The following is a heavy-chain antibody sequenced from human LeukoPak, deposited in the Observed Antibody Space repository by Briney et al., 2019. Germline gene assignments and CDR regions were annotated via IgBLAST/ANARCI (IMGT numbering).Heavy chain of an antibody. V-gene: IGHV3-7*01. Sequence: PGGSLRLSCVASGFTFSSYAMSWVRQAPGKGLEWVANIKQDGSEKYYVDSVRGRFTISRDNAKNSLYLQMNSPRAEDTAVYYCARSYSSSRKGVCYYMDVWGKGTTVTISS. D-gene: IGHD6-13*01. CDR2: IKQDGSEK. J-gene: IGHJ6*03. CDR1: GFTFSSYA. CDR3: ARSYSSSRKGVCYYMDV.